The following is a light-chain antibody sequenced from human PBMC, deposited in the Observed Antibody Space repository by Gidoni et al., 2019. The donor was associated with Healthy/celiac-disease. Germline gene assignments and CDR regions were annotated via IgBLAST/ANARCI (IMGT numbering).Light chain of an antibody. Sequence: DIVMTQSPLSLPVTPGEPASISCRSSQSLLHSNGYKYLDWYLQKPGQSPQLLIYLGSNRASGVPDRFSGSGSGTDFTLKISRVEAEDVGVYYCMQALQTPYTFXQXTKLEIK. J-gene: IGKJ2*01. CDR3: MQALQTPYT. CDR1: QSLLHSNGYKY. V-gene: IGKV2-28*01. CDR2: LGS.